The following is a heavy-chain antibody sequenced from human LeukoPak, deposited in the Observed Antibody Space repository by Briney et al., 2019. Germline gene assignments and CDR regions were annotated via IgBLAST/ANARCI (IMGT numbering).Heavy chain of an antibody. D-gene: IGHD3-16*01. Sequence: PGGSLRLSCAASGFTFSTYEMNWVRQAPGKGLEWVSYIGSTGETIYYADSVMGRFTISRDNAKNSLYLQMNSLRAEDTAVYYCAKDFIGAWGQGTLVTVSS. CDR3: AKDFIGA. J-gene: IGHJ5*02. CDR1: GFTFSTYE. CDR2: IGSTGETI. V-gene: IGHV3-48*03.